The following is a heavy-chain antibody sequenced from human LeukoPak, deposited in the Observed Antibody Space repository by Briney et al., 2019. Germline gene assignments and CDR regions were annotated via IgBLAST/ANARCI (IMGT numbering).Heavy chain of an antibody. Sequence: ASVKVSCKASGFTFTSSAVQWVRQARGQRLEWIGWIVVGSGSTNYAQKFQERVTITRDMSTSTAYMELSSLRSEDTAVYYCAADLRDSSSWYVRSYWGQGTLVTVSS. CDR1: GFTFTSSA. J-gene: IGHJ4*02. CDR3: AADLRDSSSWYVRSY. D-gene: IGHD6-13*01. CDR2: IVVGSGST. V-gene: IGHV1-58*01.